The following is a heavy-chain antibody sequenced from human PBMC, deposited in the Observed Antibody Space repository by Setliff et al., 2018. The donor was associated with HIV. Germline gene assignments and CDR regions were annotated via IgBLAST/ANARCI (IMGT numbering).Heavy chain of an antibody. D-gene: IGHD3-10*01. V-gene: IGHV1-69*13. CDR1: GYTFTSYD. CDR3: ARDGSGSYYGILNYYYYMDV. J-gene: IGHJ6*03. Sequence: SVKVSCKASGYTFTSYDISWVRQAPGQGLEWMGGIIPIFGTPDYAQKFQGRITITADESTSTAYMELRSLRSEDTAVYYCARDGSGSYYGILNYYYYMDVWGKGTTVTVSS. CDR2: IIPIFGTP.